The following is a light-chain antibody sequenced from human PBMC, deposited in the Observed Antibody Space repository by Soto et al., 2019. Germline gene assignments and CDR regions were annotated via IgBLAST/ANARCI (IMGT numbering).Light chain of an antibody. J-gene: IGLJ3*02. CDR3: LLYFGGVQM. CDR2: AVS. V-gene: IGLV2-11*01. Sequence: QSALTQPRSVSGSPGQSVTISCTRTSSYIGPYDHVAWYQQHPGKAPKLIIFAVSKRPSGVPDRFSGSKSGNTASLTISGLQAEDEADYYCLLYFGGVQMFGGGTKVTVL. CDR1: SSYIGPYDH.